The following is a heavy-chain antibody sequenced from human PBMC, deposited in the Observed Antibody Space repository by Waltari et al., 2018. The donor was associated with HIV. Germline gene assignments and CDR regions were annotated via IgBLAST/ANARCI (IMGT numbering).Heavy chain of an antibody. J-gene: IGHJ4*02. D-gene: IGHD2-2*02. CDR3: VKERGTRHGYKYPFDH. V-gene: IGHV3-64D*06. CDR1: GFTFTSFA. CDR2: GVLDRRRT. Sequence: EVRLLESGGGLVPPGGSQRLSCTASGFTFTSFALHWVRQSPVGGLQWVAAGVLDRRRTNYTDHGKGRFTFTRDSSKNTVFHQRTSVAEGDSALYFCVKERGTRHGYKYPFDHWGPGTLVTVSS.